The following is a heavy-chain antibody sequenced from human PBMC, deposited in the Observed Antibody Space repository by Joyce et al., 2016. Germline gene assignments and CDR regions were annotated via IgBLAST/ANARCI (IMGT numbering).Heavy chain of an antibody. V-gene: IGHV1-24*01. D-gene: IGHD2-8*02. Sequence: QVQLLQSGAEVKKPGASVQVSCKVSGYTHSDLSMHWVRQAPGKGLDWMGTSDTEYGEAIYGQKFEGRITMTEDTSTDTAYMEMSGLKSDDTAVYFCATGTELVGFQYWGQGTLVTVSS. CDR2: SDTEYGEA. CDR1: GYTHSDLS. J-gene: IGHJ1*01. CDR3: ATGTELVGFQY.